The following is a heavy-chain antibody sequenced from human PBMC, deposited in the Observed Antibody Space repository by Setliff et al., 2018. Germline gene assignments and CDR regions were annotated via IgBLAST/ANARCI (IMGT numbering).Heavy chain of an antibody. J-gene: IGHJ6*03. Sequence: SETLSLICSVSGGSISSSNYYWGWTRQSPGKGLEWIGSINYRGSTYDNPSLKSRVTMSVDTSKSHFSLRLSSVTAAATAVYYCARMAVRVASRPSSPLEYYYYMDFWGKGATVTVSS. D-gene: IGHD6-6*01. CDR3: ARMAVRVASRPSSPLEYYYYMDF. V-gene: IGHV4-39*02. CDR1: GGSISSSNYY. CDR2: INYRGST.